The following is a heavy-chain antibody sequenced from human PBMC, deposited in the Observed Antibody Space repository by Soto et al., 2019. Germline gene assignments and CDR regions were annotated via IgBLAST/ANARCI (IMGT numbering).Heavy chain of an antibody. V-gene: IGHV1-69*01. J-gene: IGHJ6*02. CDR3: ARGPPRAVRYYYYYGMDV. Sequence: QVQLVQSGAEVKKPGSSVKVSCKASGGTFSSYAISWVRQAPGQGLEWMGGIIPIFGTANYAQKFQGRVTITADESTSTAYMELSSLRSEDTAVYYCARGPPRAVRYYYYYGMDVWGQGTTVTVSS. D-gene: IGHD2-8*01. CDR1: GGTFSSYA. CDR2: IIPIFGTA.